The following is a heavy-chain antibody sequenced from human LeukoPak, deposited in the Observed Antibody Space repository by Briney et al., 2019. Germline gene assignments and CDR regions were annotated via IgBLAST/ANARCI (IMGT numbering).Heavy chain of an antibody. Sequence: ASVKVSCKASGYPFIDYYLHWVRQAPGQGLEWMGCINPNTGDTNSAQNFQGRVIKTRDTSITTAYMELSRLKSDDTALYYCASKGAGHCYDASCMGSFDLWGQGTTVAVSS. J-gene: IGHJ3*01. CDR1: GYPFIDYY. D-gene: IGHD2-15*01. CDR2: INPNTGDT. V-gene: IGHV1-2*02. CDR3: ASKGAGHCYDASCMGSFDL.